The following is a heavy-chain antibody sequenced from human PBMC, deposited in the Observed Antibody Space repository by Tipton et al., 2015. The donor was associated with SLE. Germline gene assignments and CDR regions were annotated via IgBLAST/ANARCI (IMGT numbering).Heavy chain of an antibody. Sequence: TLSLTCVVSGLSISSGYYWGWIRQPPGRGLEWIASIHHSGSIYYKSSLKSRVTGSADTSKNQFSLKLSSVTAADTAVYYCASGGVRIPPHDAFAMWGQGTVVTVSS. V-gene: IGHV4-38-2*01. CDR2: IHHSGSI. D-gene: IGHD3-16*01. CDR1: GLSISSGYY. J-gene: IGHJ3*02. CDR3: ASGGVRIPPHDAFAM.